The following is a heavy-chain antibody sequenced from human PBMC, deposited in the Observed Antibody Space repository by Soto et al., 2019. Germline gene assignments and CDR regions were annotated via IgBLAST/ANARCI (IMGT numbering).Heavy chain of an antibody. D-gene: IGHD2-15*01. CDR1: GFSFSDHH. J-gene: IGHJ3*02. Sequence: EVQVVESGGGLVQPGGSLRLSCAASGFSFSDHHMDWVRQAPGKGLEWVGRIRNKPNSDTTEYAASVKGRFTISRDDSKNSLYLQMNSLKTEDTAVYYCTPRGSGFHIWGKGTMVTVSP. CDR2: IRNKPNSDTT. CDR3: TPRGSGFHI. V-gene: IGHV3-72*01.